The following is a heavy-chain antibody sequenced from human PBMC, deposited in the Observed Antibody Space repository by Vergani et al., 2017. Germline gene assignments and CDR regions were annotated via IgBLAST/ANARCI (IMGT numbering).Heavy chain of an antibody. CDR2: INIGGRT. D-gene: IGHD4-17*01. Sequence: LVESGGGLVQPGGSLSLSCAASSFSVSSNYMTWVGQPPGKGLEWVSTINIGGRTSYADSVKGRLTLTRDDSKNTLHLQMNSLRPEDTAVYYCARGMTTETTDLDGFDIWGQGTMVSVSS. CDR1: SFSVSSNY. CDR3: ARGMTTETTDLDGFDI. V-gene: IGHV3-66*02. J-gene: IGHJ3*02.